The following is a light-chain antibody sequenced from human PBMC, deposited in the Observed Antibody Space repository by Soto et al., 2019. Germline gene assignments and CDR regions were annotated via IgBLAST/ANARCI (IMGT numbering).Light chain of an antibody. CDR2: YDD. CDR3: AAWDDSLNGYV. J-gene: IGLJ1*01. CDR1: SSNIGNNA. Sequence: QSVLTQPPSVSEAPRQRVTISCSESSSNIGNNAVNWYQQVPGKAPKLLIYYDDLLPSGVSDRFSGSKSGTSASLAISGLQSEDEADYYCAAWDDSLNGYVFGTGTKXTVL. V-gene: IGLV1-36*01.